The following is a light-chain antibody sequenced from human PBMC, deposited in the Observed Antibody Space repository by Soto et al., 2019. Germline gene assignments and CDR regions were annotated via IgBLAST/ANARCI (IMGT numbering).Light chain of an antibody. CDR3: HQYDSWT. CDR1: QSVSSN. CDR2: GAS. V-gene: IGKV3D-15*01. Sequence: EIMMKQSPATLSVYRGGGATLSCRASQSVSSNLAWYQQKPGQAPRLLIYGASSRATGIPDRFSGSGSGTDFTLTISRLEPEDFAVYYCHQYDSWTFGQGTKVDIK. J-gene: IGKJ1*01.